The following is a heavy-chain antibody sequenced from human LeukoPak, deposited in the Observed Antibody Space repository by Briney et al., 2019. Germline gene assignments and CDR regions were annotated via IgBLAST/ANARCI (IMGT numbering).Heavy chain of an antibody. Sequence: SVKVSCKASGDTFSRYAISWVRQAPGQGLEWMGRIIPSLDIPNYPQKFQGRVTITADKSTSTAYMEVRSLGSEDTAVYYCARSVGGATTPRFDYWGQGTLVTVSS. D-gene: IGHD1-26*01. J-gene: IGHJ4*02. CDR3: ARSVGGATTPRFDY. V-gene: IGHV1-69*04. CDR2: IIPSLDIP. CDR1: GDTFSRYA.